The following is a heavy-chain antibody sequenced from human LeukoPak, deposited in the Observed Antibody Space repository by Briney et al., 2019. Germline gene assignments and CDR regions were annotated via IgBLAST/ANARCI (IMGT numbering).Heavy chain of an antibody. J-gene: IGHJ4*02. CDR3: AAVPMIRTPPIDY. D-gene: IGHD3-22*01. CDR1: GFTSTSSA. CDR2: IVVGSGNT. Sequence: SVKVSCKASGFTSTSSAVQWVRQARGQRLEWIGWIVVGSGNTNYAQKFQERVTITRDMSTSTAYMELSSLRSEDTAVYYCAAVPMIRTPPIDYWGQGTLVTVSS. V-gene: IGHV1-58*01.